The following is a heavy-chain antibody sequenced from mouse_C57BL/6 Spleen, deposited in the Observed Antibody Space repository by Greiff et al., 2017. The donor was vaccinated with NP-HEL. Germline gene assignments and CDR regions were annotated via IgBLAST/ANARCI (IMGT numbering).Heavy chain of an antibody. D-gene: IGHD1-3*01. CDR3: AITRGDYAMDY. CDR1: GYAFSSYW. V-gene: IGHV1-80*01. Sequence: VQLQQSGAELVKPGASVKISCKASGYAFSSYWMNWVKQRPGKGLEWIGQIYPGDGDTNYNGKFKGKATLTADTSSSTAYMQLSSLSAEDAAVYFCAITRGDYAMDYWGQGTSVTVSS. CDR2: IYPGDGDT. J-gene: IGHJ4*01.